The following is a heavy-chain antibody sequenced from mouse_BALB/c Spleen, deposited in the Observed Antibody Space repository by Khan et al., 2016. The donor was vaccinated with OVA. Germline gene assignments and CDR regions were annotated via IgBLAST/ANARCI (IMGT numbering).Heavy chain of an antibody. J-gene: IGHJ2*01. CDR1: GYTFKDYV. CDR2: MNTYTGEP. Sequence: QIQLVQSGPELKKPGETVKISCKAFGYTFKDYVMNWVKQSPGEGLKWMGWMNTYTGEPTYADDFEGRFAFSLETSAHTAYLPISSLKDEDTATYCCVRVHGGYWGQGTALTVSS. CDR3: VRVHGGY. V-gene: IGHV9-3-1*01.